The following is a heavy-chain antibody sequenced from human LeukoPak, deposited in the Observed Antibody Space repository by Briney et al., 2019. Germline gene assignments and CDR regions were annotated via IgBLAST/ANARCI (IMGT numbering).Heavy chain of an antibody. D-gene: IGHD2-2*01. CDR3: ARDRFRYCSSTSCYFDY. CDR2: IYHSGST. J-gene: IGHJ4*02. V-gene: IGHV4-38-2*02. Sequence: SETLSLTCTVSGYSISSGYYWGWIRQPPGKGLEWIGSIYHSGSTYYNPSLKSRVTISVDTSKNQFSLKLSSVTAADTAVYYCARDRFRYCSSTSCYFDYWGQGTLVTVSS. CDR1: GYSISSGYY.